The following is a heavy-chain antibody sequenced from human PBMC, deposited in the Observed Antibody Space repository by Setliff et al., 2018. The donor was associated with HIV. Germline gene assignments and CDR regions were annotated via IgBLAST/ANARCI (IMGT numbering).Heavy chain of an antibody. J-gene: IGHJ4*02. CDR3: ARAPFYYGSGSYQTFDY. CDR2: IYYTGST. V-gene: IGHV4-61*10. CDR1: SGSISSGYYY. Sequence: PSETLSLTCTVSSGSISSGYYYWSWIRQPAGKGLEWIGRIYYTGSTYYNPSLKSRVTISVDTSKNQFSLKLSSVTAADTAVYYCARAPFYYGSGSYQTFDYWGQGTLVTVSS. D-gene: IGHD3-10*01.